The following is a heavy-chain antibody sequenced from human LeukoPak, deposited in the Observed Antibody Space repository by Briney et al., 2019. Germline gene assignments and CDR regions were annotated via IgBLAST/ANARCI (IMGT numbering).Heavy chain of an antibody. CDR2: INGYGSST. Sequence: GGSLRLSCAASGFTFVSYWMHWVRQAPGKGLVWVSRINGYGSSTDFADSVKGRFTISRDNAKNTLYLQMNSLRAEDTAVYYCARLLGDYFDYWGQGTLVTVSS. D-gene: IGHD1-26*01. CDR1: GFTFVSYW. J-gene: IGHJ4*02. CDR3: ARLLGDYFDY. V-gene: IGHV3-74*01.